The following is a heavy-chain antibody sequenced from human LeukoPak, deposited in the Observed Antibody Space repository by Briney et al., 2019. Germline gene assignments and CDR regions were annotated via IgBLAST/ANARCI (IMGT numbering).Heavy chain of an antibody. D-gene: IGHD4-17*01. CDR1: GFTFSSYS. Sequence: GGSLRLSCAASGFTFSSYSMNWVRQAPGRGLEWVSSISSSSSYIYYADSVKGRFTISRDNAKNSLYLQMNSLRAEDTAVYYCASERSMTTVTTGAFDIWGQGTMVTVSS. CDR2: ISSSSSYI. V-gene: IGHV3-21*01. J-gene: IGHJ3*02. CDR3: ASERSMTTVTTGAFDI.